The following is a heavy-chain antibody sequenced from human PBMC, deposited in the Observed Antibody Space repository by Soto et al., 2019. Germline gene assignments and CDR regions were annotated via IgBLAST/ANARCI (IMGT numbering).Heavy chain of an antibody. CDR2: IKQDGSEK. V-gene: IGHV3-7*01. D-gene: IGHD5-12*01. J-gene: IGHJ4*02. CDR1: GFTFSSYW. Sequence: GGSLRLSCAASGFTFSSYWMSWVRQAPGKGLEWVANIKQDGSEKYYVDSVKGRFTISRDNAKNSLYLQMNSLRAEDTAVYYCAKDRSYSGYDSLPFDYWGQGTLVTVSS. CDR3: AKDRSYSGYDSLPFDY.